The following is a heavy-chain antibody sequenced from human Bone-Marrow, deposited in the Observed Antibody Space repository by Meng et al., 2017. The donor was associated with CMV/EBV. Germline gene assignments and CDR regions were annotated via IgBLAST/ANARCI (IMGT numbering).Heavy chain of an antibody. CDR3: ARHSEGPFYYYGMDV. CDR2: IIPILGIA. J-gene: IGHJ6*02. Sequence: SVKVSCKASGGTFSSYTISWVRQAPGQGLEWMGRIIPILGIANYAQKFQGRVTITADKSTSTAYMELSSLRSEDTAVYYCARHSEGPFYYYGMDVWGQGTTVTVSS. D-gene: IGHD5-18*01. CDR1: GGTFSSYT. V-gene: IGHV1-69*02.